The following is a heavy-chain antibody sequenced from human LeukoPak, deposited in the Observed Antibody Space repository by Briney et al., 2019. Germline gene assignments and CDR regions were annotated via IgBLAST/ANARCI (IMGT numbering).Heavy chain of an antibody. CDR3: ASVLSGYQLYNWFDP. V-gene: IGHV4-39*01. Sequence: PSETLSLTCTVSGGSISSSSYYWGWIRQPPGKGLEWIGSIYYSGSTYYNPSLKSRVTISVDTSKNQFSLKLSSVTAADTAVYYCASVLSGYQLYNWFDPWGQGTLVTVSS. CDR2: IYYSGST. CDR1: GGSISSSSYY. D-gene: IGHD2-2*01. J-gene: IGHJ5*02.